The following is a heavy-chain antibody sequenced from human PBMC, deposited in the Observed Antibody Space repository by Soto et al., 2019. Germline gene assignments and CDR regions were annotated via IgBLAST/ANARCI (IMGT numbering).Heavy chain of an antibody. D-gene: IGHD2-15*01. J-gene: IGHJ6*02. Sequence: GGSLRLSCAASGFNFTRYWMSWVRQAPGKGLEWVANIKEDGSEKYYVDSVRGRFTISRDNAKNSLYLQMSSLRAEDTAVYFCAREGSGYPFYNYGMDVWGQGTTVTVSS. CDR1: GFNFTRYW. CDR2: IKEDGSEK. CDR3: AREGSGYPFYNYGMDV. V-gene: IGHV3-7*01.